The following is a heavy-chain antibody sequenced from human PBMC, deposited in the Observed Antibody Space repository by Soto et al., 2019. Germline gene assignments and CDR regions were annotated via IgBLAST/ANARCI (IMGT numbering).Heavy chain of an antibody. Sequence: SETLSLTCTVSGGSISRSTYYWGWIRQPPGKGLEWIGSTYYSGSTYYRPSLKSRVTISVDTSKNQFSLKLSSVTAADTAVYYCARQVPAAIRLGWFDAWGQGTLVTVSS. D-gene: IGHD2-2*02. CDR3: ARQVPAAIRLGWFDA. CDR1: GGSISRSTYY. CDR2: TYYSGST. J-gene: IGHJ5*02. V-gene: IGHV4-39*01.